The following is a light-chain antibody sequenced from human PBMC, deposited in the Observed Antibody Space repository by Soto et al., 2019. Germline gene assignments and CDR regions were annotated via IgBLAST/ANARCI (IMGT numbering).Light chain of an antibody. CDR1: SGDVGAYNS. CDR3: SSYAGRNNPVV. J-gene: IGLJ2*01. V-gene: IGLV2-8*01. CDR2: GVS. Sequence: QSALTQPPSASGSPGQSVTISCTGTSGDVGAYNSVSWYQQHPGKAPKLMIYGVSTRPSGVPDRFSGSKSGNTASLTVSGLQAEDEADYYGSSYAGRNNPVVFGGGTKLTVL.